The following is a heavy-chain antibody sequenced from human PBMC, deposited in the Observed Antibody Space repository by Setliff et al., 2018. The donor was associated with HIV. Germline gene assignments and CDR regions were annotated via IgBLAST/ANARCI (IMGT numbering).Heavy chain of an antibody. CDR3: ARRGKTENSYVLNWFDP. D-gene: IGHD5-18*01. CDR2: IFYTGRT. J-gene: IGHJ5*02. V-gene: IGHV4-39*07. Sequence: LSLTCTVSGGSIGSSDYYWGWIRQPPGKGLEWIGSIFYTGRTTYNPSLRSRVTISLDTSKTQFSLSLTSVTAADTAMYYCARRGKTENSYVLNWFDPWGQGVLVTVSS. CDR1: GGSIGSSDYY.